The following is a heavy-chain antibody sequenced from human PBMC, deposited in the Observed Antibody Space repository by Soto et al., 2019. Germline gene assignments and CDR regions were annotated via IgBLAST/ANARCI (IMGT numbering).Heavy chain of an antibody. CDR1: GFTFSSYA. V-gene: IGHV3-30-3*01. Sequence: QVQLVESGGGVVQPGRSLRLSYAASGFTFSSYAMHWVRQAPGKGLEWVAVISYDGSNKYYADSVKGRFTISRDNSKNTLYLQMNSLRAEDTAVYYCAQIAARPFDYWGQGTLVTVSS. CDR3: AQIAARPFDY. D-gene: IGHD6-6*01. CDR2: ISYDGSNK. J-gene: IGHJ4*02.